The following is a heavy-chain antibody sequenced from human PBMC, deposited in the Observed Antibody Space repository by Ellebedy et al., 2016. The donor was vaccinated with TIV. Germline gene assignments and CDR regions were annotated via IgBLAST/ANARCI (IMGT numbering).Heavy chain of an antibody. Sequence: SETLSLTXTVSGGSISSGGYYWSWIRQHPGKGLEWIGYIYYSGSTYYNPSLKSRVTISVDRSRNTFSLDLRSVTAADTAVYYCARGRHSYGYEWLDTWGQGTLASVSS. V-gene: IGHV4-31*03. CDR3: ARGRHSYGYEWLDT. CDR2: IYYSGST. J-gene: IGHJ5*02. CDR1: GGSISSGGYY. D-gene: IGHD5-18*01.